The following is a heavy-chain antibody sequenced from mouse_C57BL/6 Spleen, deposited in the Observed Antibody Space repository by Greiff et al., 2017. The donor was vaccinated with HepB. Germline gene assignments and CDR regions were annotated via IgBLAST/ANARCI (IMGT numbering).Heavy chain of an antibody. CDR2: INPGSGGT. Sequence: QVQLQQSGAELVRPGPSVKVSCKASGYAFTNYLIEWVKQRPGQGLEWIGVINPGSGGTNYNEKFKGKATLTADKSSSTAYMQLSSLTSEDSAVYFCARNYGRPYYFDYWGQGTTLTVSS. CDR3: ARNYGRPYYFDY. D-gene: IGHD1-1*01. V-gene: IGHV1-54*01. J-gene: IGHJ2*01. CDR1: GYAFTNYL.